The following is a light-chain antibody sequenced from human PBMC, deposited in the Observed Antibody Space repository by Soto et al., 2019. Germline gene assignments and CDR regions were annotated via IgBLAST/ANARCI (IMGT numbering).Light chain of an antibody. Sequence: EIVLTHSPATLSLSPWERSTLSCRASQSVSSYLAWYQQKPGQAPRLLIYDASNRATGIPARFSGSGSGTESTRAISSLAPEDFAVYYCLRRSNWPGAFGPGTRV. CDR3: LRRSNWPGA. V-gene: IGKV3-11*01. CDR2: DAS. CDR1: QSVSSY. J-gene: IGKJ1*01.